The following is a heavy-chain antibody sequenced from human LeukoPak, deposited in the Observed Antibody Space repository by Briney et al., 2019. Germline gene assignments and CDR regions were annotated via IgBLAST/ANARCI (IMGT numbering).Heavy chain of an antibody. J-gene: IGHJ6*03. Sequence: GGSLRLSCAASGFTFSNAWMSWVGQAPGKGLEWVGRIKSKTDGGTTDYAAPVKGRFTISRDDSKNTLYLQMNSLKTEDTAVYYCITEQYYYYMDVWGKGTTVTVSS. V-gene: IGHV3-15*01. CDR2: IKSKTDGGTT. CDR3: ITEQYYYYMDV. CDR1: GFTFSNAW.